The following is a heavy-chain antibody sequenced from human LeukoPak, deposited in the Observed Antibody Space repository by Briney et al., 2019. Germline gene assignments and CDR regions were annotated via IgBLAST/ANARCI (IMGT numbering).Heavy chain of an antibody. D-gene: IGHD3-22*01. CDR3: AREGPRDYYDSSGYRSYYFDY. Sequence: PSETLSLTCTVSGGSISSGGYYWSWIRQHPGKGLEWIGYIYYSGSTYYNPSLKSRVTISVDTSENQFSLKLSSVTAADTAVYYCAREGPRDYYDSSGYRSYYFDYWGQGTLVTVSS. V-gene: IGHV4-31*03. CDR1: GGSISSGGYY. CDR2: IYYSGST. J-gene: IGHJ4*02.